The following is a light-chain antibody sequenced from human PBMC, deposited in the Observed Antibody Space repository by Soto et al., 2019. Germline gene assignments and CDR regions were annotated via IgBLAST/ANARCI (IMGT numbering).Light chain of an antibody. V-gene: IGKV1-39*01. J-gene: IGKJ1*01. Sequence: DIRTSHPPSTLCVYVEDRVTLTCRASESISSWLAWYQQKPGKAPKLLIYAASRLQSGVPSRFSGSGSGTDFTLTISRLQPEDFAAYYCQQSYSTPRTFGQGTKVDIK. CDR3: QQSYSTPRT. CDR1: ESISSW. CDR2: AAS.